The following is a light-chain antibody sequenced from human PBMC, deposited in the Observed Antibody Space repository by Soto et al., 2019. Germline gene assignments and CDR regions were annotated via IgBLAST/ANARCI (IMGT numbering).Light chain of an antibody. Sequence: EIVLTQSPGTLSLSPGEGATLSCRASQDVDNNFLAWYQQRPGQAPRLLIYASSRRATGIPDRFSGGGSGTDFTLTISRVGPEDIAVYFCHQDYRSLTFGGGTKVEVK. V-gene: IGKV3-20*01. CDR1: QDVDNNF. CDR2: ASS. CDR3: HQDYRSLT. J-gene: IGKJ4*01.